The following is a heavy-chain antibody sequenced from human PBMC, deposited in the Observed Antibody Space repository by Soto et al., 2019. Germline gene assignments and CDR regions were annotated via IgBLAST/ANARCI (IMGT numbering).Heavy chain of an antibody. Sequence: QVQLVQSGAEVKKPGSSVKVSCKASGGTFSSYAISWVRQAPGQGLEWMGGIIPIFGTANYAQKFQGRVTNTADEATSTALMERSRLRAEDKAVYYCAKGEGAGAPNFDYWGQGTLVTVSS. CDR3: AKGEGAGAPNFDY. D-gene: IGHD1-26*01. CDR2: IIPIFGTA. CDR1: GGTFSSYA. V-gene: IGHV1-69*01. J-gene: IGHJ4*02.